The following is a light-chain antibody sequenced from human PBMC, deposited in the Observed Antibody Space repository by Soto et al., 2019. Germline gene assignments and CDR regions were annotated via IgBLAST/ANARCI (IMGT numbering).Light chain of an antibody. CDR1: QSVSRSTS. CDR2: GAS. V-gene: IGKV3-20*01. J-gene: IGKJ4*01. Sequence: EIALTQSPGTLSLSPGERATLSCRASQSVSRSTSLAWYQEKTGQAPRLLIYGASSRAVGVPDRFSGSGSGTDFTLTISRLEPEDFAVYYCQQYGDSPLTFGGGTKVE. CDR3: QQYGDSPLT.